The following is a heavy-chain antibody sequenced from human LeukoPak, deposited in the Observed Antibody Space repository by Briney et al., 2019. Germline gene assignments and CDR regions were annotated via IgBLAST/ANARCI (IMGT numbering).Heavy chain of an antibody. V-gene: IGHV4-34*01. D-gene: IGHD3-22*01. CDR2: INHSGST. Sequence: PSETLSLTCAVYGGSFSGYYWSWIRQPPGKGLEWIGEINHSGSTNYNPSLKSRVTIPVDTYKNQFSLKLSSVPAAETAVYYCARDHWRYYDSSGYWFNYFDYWGQGTLVTVSS. CDR3: ARDHWRYYDSSGYWFNYFDY. CDR1: GGSFSGYY. J-gene: IGHJ4*02.